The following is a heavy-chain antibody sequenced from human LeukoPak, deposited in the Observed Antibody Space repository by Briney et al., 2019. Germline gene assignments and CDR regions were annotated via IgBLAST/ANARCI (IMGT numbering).Heavy chain of an antibody. Sequence: SVKVSCKASGGTFSSCAISWVRQAPGQGLEWMGGIIPIFGTANYAQKFQGRVTITADESTSTAYMELSSLRSEDTAVYYCARDGMEGDYGDYVRPYWGQGTLVTGSS. V-gene: IGHV1-69*13. J-gene: IGHJ4*02. CDR1: GGTFSSCA. CDR2: IIPIFGTA. CDR3: ARDGMEGDYGDYVRPY. D-gene: IGHD4-17*01.